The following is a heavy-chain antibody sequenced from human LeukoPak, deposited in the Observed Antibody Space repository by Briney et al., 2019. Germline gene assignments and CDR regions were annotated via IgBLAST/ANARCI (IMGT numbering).Heavy chain of an antibody. J-gene: IGHJ4*02. CDR2: INSDGSEG. V-gene: IGHV3-7*03. Sequence: GGSLRLSCAVSGFTFSGFWMSWSRQAPGKGLEWVASINSDGSEGYYADVVKGRFTISRDNAKNSLYLQINSLRAEDTAVYYCARDFDYGDYGPQSYPGYWGQGTLVTVTS. CDR3: ARDFDYGDYGPQSYPGY. D-gene: IGHD4-17*01. CDR1: GFTFSGFW.